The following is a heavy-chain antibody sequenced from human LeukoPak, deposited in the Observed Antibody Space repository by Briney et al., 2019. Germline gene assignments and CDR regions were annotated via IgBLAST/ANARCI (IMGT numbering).Heavy chain of an antibody. J-gene: IGHJ5*02. CDR1: GFTFSIYW. D-gene: IGHD6-13*01. CDR2: IKQDGSEK. Sequence: SGGSLRLSCAASGFTFSIYWMSWVRQAPGKGLEWVANIKQDGSEKYYVDSVEGRFTISRDNAKNSLYLQMSSLRAEDTAVYYCARLILRGSSWQHNWFDPWGQGTLVTVSS. V-gene: IGHV3-7*01. CDR3: ARLILRGSSWQHNWFDP.